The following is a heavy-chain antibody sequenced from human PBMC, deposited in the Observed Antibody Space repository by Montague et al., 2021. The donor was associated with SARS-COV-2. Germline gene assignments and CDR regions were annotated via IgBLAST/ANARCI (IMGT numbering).Heavy chain of an antibody. CDR3: AREGGRIQLWLRGDDAFNI. CDR1: GGSISDGGYS. CDR2: VYYSGST. Sequence: TLSLTCTVSGGSISDGGYSWTWIRQHPGKGLEWIGYVYYSGSTFYNPSLKSRITISVETSKNQFSLKLSSVTAADTAVYYCAREGGRIQLWLRGDDAFNIWAQGRLGSVPS. D-gene: IGHD5-18*01. V-gene: IGHV4-31*03. J-gene: IGHJ3*02.